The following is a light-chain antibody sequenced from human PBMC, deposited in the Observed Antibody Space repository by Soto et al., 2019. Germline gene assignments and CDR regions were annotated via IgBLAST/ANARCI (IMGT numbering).Light chain of an antibody. CDR2: AAS. J-gene: IGKJ2*01. CDR3: QQSNSTPYT. Sequence: DIQMTQSPSPLSASVGDRVTITCRASQSISSYLNWYQQKPGKTPKLLIYAASSLHSGVPSRFSGSGSGTDFTLTISSLQPEDFATYYCQQSNSTPYTFGQGTKLEIK. CDR1: QSISSY. V-gene: IGKV1-39*01.